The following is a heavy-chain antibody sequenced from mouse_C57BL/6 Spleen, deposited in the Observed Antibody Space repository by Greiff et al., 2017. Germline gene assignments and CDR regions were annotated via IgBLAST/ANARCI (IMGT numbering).Heavy chain of an antibody. CDR2: ISGGGGNT. CDR1: GFTFSSYT. Sequence: EVHLVASGGGLVKPGGSLKLSCAASGFTFSSYTMSWVRQTPEKRLEWVATISGGGGNTYYPDSVKGRFTISRDNAKNTLYLQMSSLRSEDTALYYCARHEPPQGYWYFDVWGTGTTVTVSS. CDR3: ARHEPPQGYWYFDV. J-gene: IGHJ1*03. V-gene: IGHV5-9*01.